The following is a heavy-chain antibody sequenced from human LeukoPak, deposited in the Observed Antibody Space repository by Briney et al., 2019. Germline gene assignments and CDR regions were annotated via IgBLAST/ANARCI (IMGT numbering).Heavy chain of an antibody. CDR3: ARVGFKVTIFGVVIQSRYWFDP. Sequence: ASVKVSCKASGYTFTSYDINWVRQATGQGLEWMGWMNPNSGNTGYAQKFQGRVTMTRNTSISTAYMELSRLRSEDTAVYYCARVGFKVTIFGVVIQSRYWFDPWGQGTMVTVSS. V-gene: IGHV1-8*01. D-gene: IGHD3-3*01. CDR1: GYTFTSYD. CDR2: MNPNSGNT. J-gene: IGHJ5*02.